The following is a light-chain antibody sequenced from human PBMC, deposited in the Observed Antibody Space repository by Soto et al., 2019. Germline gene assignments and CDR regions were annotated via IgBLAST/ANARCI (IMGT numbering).Light chain of an antibody. CDR3: QQFHTLPIT. CDR2: DAS. Sequence: GDRVTITCRASQSISIWLAWYQQRPGKAPKLLINDASSLESGVPSRFSGSGSGTEFTLTISSLQPDDFATYYCQQFHTLPITFGQGTRLEIK. CDR1: QSISIW. V-gene: IGKV1-5*01. J-gene: IGKJ5*01.